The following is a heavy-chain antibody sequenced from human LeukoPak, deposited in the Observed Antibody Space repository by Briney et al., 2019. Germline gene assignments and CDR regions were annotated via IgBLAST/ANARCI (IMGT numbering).Heavy chain of an antibody. CDR1: GFTFSSYW. Sequence: GGSLRLSCAASGFTFSSYWMHWVRRAPGKGLEWVSYISSSSSTIYYADSVKGRFTISRDNAKNSLYLQMNSLRDEDTAVYYCARDQGGSSWYQTDYWGQGTLVTVSS. CDR3: ARDQGGSSWYQTDY. D-gene: IGHD6-13*01. CDR2: ISSSSSTI. J-gene: IGHJ4*02. V-gene: IGHV3-48*02.